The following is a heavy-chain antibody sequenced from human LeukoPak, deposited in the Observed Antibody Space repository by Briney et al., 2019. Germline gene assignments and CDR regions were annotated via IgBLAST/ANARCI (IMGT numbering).Heavy chain of an antibody. Sequence: SETLSLTCAVYGGSFSGYYWSWIRQPPGKGLDWIGEINHSGSTNYNPSLKSRVTISVDTSKNQFSLKLSSVTAADTAVYYCARAVGDSYPYYYYYFGMYVWGQGATVTVSS. CDR1: GGSFSGYY. CDR3: ARAVGDSYPYYYYYFGMYV. V-gene: IGHV4-34*01. CDR2: INHSGST. J-gene: IGHJ6*01. D-gene: IGHD2-21*02.